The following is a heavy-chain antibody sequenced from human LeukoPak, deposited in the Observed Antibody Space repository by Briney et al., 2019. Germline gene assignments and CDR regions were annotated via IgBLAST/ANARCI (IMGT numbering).Heavy chain of an antibody. J-gene: IGHJ4*02. CDR2: INHSGST. Sequence: SETLSLTCAVYGGSFSGYYWSWIRQPPGKGLEWIGEINHSGSTNYNPSLKSRVTISVDTSKNQFSLKLSSVTAADTAVYYCARARYSSGWYDRNIQHQFDYWGQGTLVTVSS. V-gene: IGHV4-34*01. D-gene: IGHD6-19*01. CDR3: ARARYSSGWYDRNIQHQFDY. CDR1: GGSFSGYY.